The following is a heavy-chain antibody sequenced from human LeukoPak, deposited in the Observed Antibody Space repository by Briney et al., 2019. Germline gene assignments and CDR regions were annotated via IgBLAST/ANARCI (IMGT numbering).Heavy chain of an antibody. CDR1: GYTLTSYG. CDR3: ARGSIPYYYYYMDV. Sequence: ASAKVSCKASGYTLTSYGISWVRQAPGQGLEWMGWMNPNSGNTGYAQKFQGRVTMTRNTSINTAYMELSSLRSEDTAVYYCARGSIPYYYYYMDVWGKGTTVTISS. J-gene: IGHJ6*03. D-gene: IGHD2-21*01. V-gene: IGHV1-8*02. CDR2: MNPNSGNT.